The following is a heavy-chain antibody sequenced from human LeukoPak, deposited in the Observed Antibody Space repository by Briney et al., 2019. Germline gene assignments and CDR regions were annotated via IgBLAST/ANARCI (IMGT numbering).Heavy chain of an antibody. CDR3: ARGATTVTS. Sequence: PSQTLSLTCTVSVGSISRGGYYWSWIRQPPGKGLEWIGYIYTSGSTNYNPSLKSRVTISVDTSKNQFSLKLSSVTAADTAVYYCARGATTVTSWGQGTLVTVSS. CDR2: IYTSGST. D-gene: IGHD4-11*01. CDR1: VGSISRGGYY. V-gene: IGHV4-61*09. J-gene: IGHJ4*02.